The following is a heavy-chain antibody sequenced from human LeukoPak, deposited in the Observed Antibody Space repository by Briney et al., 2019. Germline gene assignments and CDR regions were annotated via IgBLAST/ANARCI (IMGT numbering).Heavy chain of an antibody. Sequence: SETLSLTCTVSGGSISSGFYYWTWIRQPAGKGLEWIGRIYTSGTTNYNPSLKNRVTISVDTSRNQFSLKLSSVTAADTAVYYCARYDVWGTYRAFDYWGQGTLVTVSS. D-gene: IGHD3-16*02. CDR3: ARYDVWGTYRAFDY. CDR2: IYTSGTT. J-gene: IGHJ4*02. V-gene: IGHV4-61*02. CDR1: GGSISSGFYY.